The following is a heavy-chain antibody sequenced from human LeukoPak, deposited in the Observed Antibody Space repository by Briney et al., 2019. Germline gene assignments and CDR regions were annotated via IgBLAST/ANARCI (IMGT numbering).Heavy chain of an antibody. D-gene: IGHD3-22*01. CDR3: ARHGEYYDSSGYYYGVNWFDP. CDR1: GGSFSGYY. J-gene: IGHJ5*02. Sequence: SETLSLTCAVYGGSFSGYYWSWIRQPPGKGLEWIGYIYTSGSTNYNPSLKSRVTISVDTSKNQFSLKLSSVTAADTAVYYCARHGEYYDSSGYYYGVNWFDPWGQGTLVTVSS. CDR2: IYTSGST. V-gene: IGHV4-4*09.